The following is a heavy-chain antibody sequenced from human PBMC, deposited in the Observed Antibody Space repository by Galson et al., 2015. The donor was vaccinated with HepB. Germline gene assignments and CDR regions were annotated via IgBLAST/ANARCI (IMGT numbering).Heavy chain of an antibody. CDR2: VNPNGGST. CDR3: ASLFNGSGWYLNWYFDL. Sequence: SVKVSCKASGYTFTNYYIHWVRQAPGQGLEWVGAVNPNGGSTNYAQKFQGRVTITADESTSTAYMELSSLRSEDTAVYYCASLFNGSGWYLNWYFDLWGRGTLVTVSS. D-gene: IGHD6-19*01. CDR1: GYTFTNYY. V-gene: IGHV1-46*01. J-gene: IGHJ2*01.